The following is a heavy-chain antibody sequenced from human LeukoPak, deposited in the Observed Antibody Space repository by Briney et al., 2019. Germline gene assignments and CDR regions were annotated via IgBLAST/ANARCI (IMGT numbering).Heavy chain of an antibody. CDR1: GYTFTGYY. D-gene: IGHD2-8*01. CDR3: ARGGYCTNGVCYIDFDY. Sequence: ASVKVSCKASGYTFTGYYMHWVRQAPGQGLEWMGWINPNSGGTNYAQKFQGRVTMTRDTSISTAYMELSRLRSDDTAVYYCARGGYCTNGVCYIDFDYWGQGTLVTVSS. CDR2: INPNSGGT. V-gene: IGHV1-2*02. J-gene: IGHJ4*02.